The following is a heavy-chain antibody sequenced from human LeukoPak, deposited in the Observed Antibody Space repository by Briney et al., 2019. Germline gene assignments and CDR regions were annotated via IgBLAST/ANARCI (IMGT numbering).Heavy chain of an antibody. D-gene: IGHD2-15*01. CDR3: ARDRSPQLYGYFDS. J-gene: IGHJ4*02. CDR2: ISYDGSNK. CDR1: GSTFSSYA. V-gene: IGHV3-30-3*01. Sequence: PGGSLRLSCAASGSTFSSYAMHWVRQAPGKGLEWVAVISYDGSNKYYADSVKGRFTISRDNSKNTLYLQMNSLRAEDTAAYYCARDRSPQLYGYFDSWGQGTLVTVSS.